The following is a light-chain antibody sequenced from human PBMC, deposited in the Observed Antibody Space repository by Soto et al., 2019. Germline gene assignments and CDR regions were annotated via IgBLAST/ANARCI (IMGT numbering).Light chain of an antibody. CDR1: QSVSSN. CDR3: QQYNDWPLWT. CDR2: DAS. V-gene: IGKV3-15*01. Sequence: EIVMTQSPATLSVSPGERATLSCRASQSVSSNLAWYQQKFGQAPRLLIYDASTRATGIPARFSGSGSGSGTEFTLTISSLQSEDFAVYYCQQYNDWPLWTFGQGTKVGIK. J-gene: IGKJ1*01.